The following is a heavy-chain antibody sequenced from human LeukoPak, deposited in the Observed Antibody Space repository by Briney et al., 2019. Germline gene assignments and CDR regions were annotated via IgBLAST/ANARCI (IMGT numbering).Heavy chain of an antibody. CDR2: ISAYNSHT. CDR1: GYTFTSYG. CDR3: ARGLTEYDSSGYYYEAAFDI. Sequence: GASVKVSCKASGYTFTSYGINWVQQAPGQGLEWMGWISAYNSHTNYAQRLQGRVTMTTDTSTSTAYMELRSLRSDDTAVYYCARGLTEYDSSGYYYEAAFDIWGQGTMVTVSS. D-gene: IGHD3-22*01. J-gene: IGHJ3*02. V-gene: IGHV1-18*01.